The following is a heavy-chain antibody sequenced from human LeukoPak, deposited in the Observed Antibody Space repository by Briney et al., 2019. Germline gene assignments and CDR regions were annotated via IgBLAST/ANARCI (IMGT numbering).Heavy chain of an antibody. J-gene: IGHJ4*02. D-gene: IGHD3-3*01. V-gene: IGHV3-23*01. CDR2: ISGSGGST. CDR3: AKADGYDFWSGYYSFTPDFDY. Sequence: GGSLRLSCAASGFTFSSYAMSWVRQAPGKGLEWVSAISGSGGSTYYADSVKGRFTISRDNSKNTLYLVMSSLRAEDTAVYYCAKADGYDFWSGYYSFTPDFDYWGQGTLVTVSS. CDR1: GFTFSSYA.